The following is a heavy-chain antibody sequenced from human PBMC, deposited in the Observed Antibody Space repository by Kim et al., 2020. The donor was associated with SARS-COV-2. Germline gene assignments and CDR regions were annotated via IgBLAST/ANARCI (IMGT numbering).Heavy chain of an antibody. D-gene: IGHD2-2*01. V-gene: IGHV3-64*01. J-gene: IGHJ6*02. CDR1: GFTFSSYA. CDR3: ARVEWLPAANYYYYGMDV. CDR2: ISSNGGST. Sequence: GGSLRLSCAASGFTFSSYAMHWVRQAPGKGLEYVSAISSNGGSTYYANSVKGRFTISRDNSKNTLYLQMGSLRAEDMAVYYCARVEWLPAANYYYYGMDVWGQGTTVTVSS.